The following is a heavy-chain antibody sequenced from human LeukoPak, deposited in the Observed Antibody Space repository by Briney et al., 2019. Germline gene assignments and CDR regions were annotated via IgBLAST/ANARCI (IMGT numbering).Heavy chain of an antibody. J-gene: IGHJ4*02. CDR1: EFTFSTYW. D-gene: IGHD6-13*01. Sequence: GGSLRLSCAASEFTFSTYWMSWVRQAPGKGLEWVSAISGSGGSTYYADSVKGRFTISRDNSKNTLYLQMNSLRAEDTAVYYCASSAGVSCFDYWGQGTLVTVSS. CDR3: ASSAGVSCFDY. V-gene: IGHV3-23*01. CDR2: ISGSGGST.